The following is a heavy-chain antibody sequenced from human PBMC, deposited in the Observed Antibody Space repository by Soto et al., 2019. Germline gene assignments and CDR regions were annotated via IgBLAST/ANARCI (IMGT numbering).Heavy chain of an antibody. CDR1: GFTFSSYW. Sequence: PGGSLRLSCAASGFTFSSYWMHWVRQAPGKGLVWVSRINSDGSSTSYADSVKGRFTISRDNAKNTLYLQMNSLRAEDTAVYYSARSHSLVYYDSSGWKAGRAYYYYGMDVWGQGTTVTVSS. CDR2: INSDGSST. J-gene: IGHJ6*02. CDR3: ARSHSLVYYDSSGWKAGRAYYYYGMDV. V-gene: IGHV3-74*01. D-gene: IGHD3-22*01.